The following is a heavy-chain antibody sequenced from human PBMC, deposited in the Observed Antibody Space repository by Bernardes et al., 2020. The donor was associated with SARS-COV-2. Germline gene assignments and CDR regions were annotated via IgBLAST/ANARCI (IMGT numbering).Heavy chain of an antibody. CDR1: GFTFRNFA. J-gene: IGHJ4*02. CDR2: ISRDGDTA. D-gene: IGHD2-2*02. Sequence: GGSLRLSCTASGFTFRNFAMHWVRQAPGKGLEYVSIISRDGDTAHYADAVKGRFTVSRDNSKSTLYLQVNNLRLEDAALYYCVKAPGCGSSCYITDYWGEGTQVTVAS. CDR3: VKAPGCGSSCYITDY. V-gene: IGHV3-64D*06.